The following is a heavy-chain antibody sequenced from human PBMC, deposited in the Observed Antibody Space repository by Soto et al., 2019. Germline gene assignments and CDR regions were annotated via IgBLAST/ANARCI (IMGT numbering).Heavy chain of an antibody. D-gene: IGHD5-18*01. CDR1: GFTFSSYA. V-gene: IGHV3-30-3*01. CDR2: ISYDGSNK. J-gene: IGHJ6*02. CDR3: ARVGIELWTEDYYGMDV. Sequence: QVQLVESGGGVVQPGRSLRLSCAASGFTFSSYAMHWVRQAPGKGLEWVAVISYDGSNKYYADSVKGLFTISRDNSKNAMYRQMNRLRAEDTAVYYCARVGIELWTEDYYGMDVWGQGTTVTVSS.